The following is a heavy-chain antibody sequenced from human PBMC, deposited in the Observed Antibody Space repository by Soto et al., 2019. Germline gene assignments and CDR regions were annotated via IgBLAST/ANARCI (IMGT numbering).Heavy chain of an antibody. CDR1: NGSISSYY. CDR3: VRVAGSASWYETDS. CDR2: TYYGASS. J-gene: IGHJ4*02. V-gene: IGHV4-59*04. D-gene: IGHD6-13*01. Sequence: SETLSLTCTVSNGSISSYYWSWIRQPPGKGLEWLGTTYYGASSYYNPSLRSRITILLDASTNQLSLKLSSVTAADTAVYFCVRVAGSASWYETDSWGQGILVTVSS.